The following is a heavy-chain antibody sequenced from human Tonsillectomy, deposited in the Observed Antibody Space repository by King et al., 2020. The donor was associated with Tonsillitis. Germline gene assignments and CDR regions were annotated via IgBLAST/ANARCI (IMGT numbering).Heavy chain of an antibody. V-gene: IGHV5-10-1*03. CDR3: ATRYYYDSSGPDINYYYHMDV. Sequence: DVQLVESGAEVKKPGESLRISCKGSGYSFTSYWINWVRQMPGKGLEWMGRIDPSDSYTNYSPSFQGHVTISADKSISTAYLQWSSLKASDTAMYYCATRYYYDSSGPDINYYYHMDVWGKGTTVTVSS. CDR1: GYSFTSYW. J-gene: IGHJ6*03. D-gene: IGHD3-22*01. CDR2: IDPSDSYT.